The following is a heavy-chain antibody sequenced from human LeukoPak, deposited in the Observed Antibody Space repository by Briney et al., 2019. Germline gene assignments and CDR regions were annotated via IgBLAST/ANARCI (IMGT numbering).Heavy chain of an antibody. CDR2: IKNDGSET. CDR1: GFNFRDHW. V-gene: IGHV3-7*03. Sequence: PGGSLILSCAVSGFNFRDHWMDWVRQAPGKGLEWVGHIKNDGSETYYLDSLKGRFSISRDNTNNALYLQMNSLRVEDTAVYYCVKNDGWFHLAQWGQGTLVTVSS. D-gene: IGHD6-19*01. J-gene: IGHJ4*02. CDR3: VKNDGWFHLAQ.